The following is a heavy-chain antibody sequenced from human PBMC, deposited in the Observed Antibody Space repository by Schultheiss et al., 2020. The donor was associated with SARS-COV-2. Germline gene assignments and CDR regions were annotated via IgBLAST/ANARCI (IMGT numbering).Heavy chain of an antibody. D-gene: IGHD2-21*02. V-gene: IGHV3-23*01. CDR1: GFTFSSYA. CDR3: ATLGGGLTAANYYSDH. CDR2: ISGSGGST. Sequence: GGSLRLSCAASGFTFSSYAMHWVRQAPGKGLEWVSGISGSGGSTYYADSVKGRFTISRDNAKNSLYLQMNSLRAEDTAVYYCATLGGGLTAANYYSDHWGQGTLVTVSS. J-gene: IGHJ4*02.